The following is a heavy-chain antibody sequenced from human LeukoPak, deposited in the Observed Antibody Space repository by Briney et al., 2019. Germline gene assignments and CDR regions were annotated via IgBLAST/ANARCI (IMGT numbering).Heavy chain of an antibody. CDR3: AKFSGSGNTFYHYYMDV. Sequence: GGSLRLSCAASGFTFSSHAMSWVRRAPGKGLEWVSALSNSGDSTYYADSVKGRFTISRDNSKNTLYVQMNSLRAEDTAVYYCAKFSGSGNTFYHYYMDVWGKGTTVTVS. CDR2: LSNSGDST. J-gene: IGHJ6*03. V-gene: IGHV3-23*01. CDR1: GFTFSSHA. D-gene: IGHD3-10*01.